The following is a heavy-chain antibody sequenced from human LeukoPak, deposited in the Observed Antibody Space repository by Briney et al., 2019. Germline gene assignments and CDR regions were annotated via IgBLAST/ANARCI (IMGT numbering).Heavy chain of an antibody. J-gene: IGHJ4*02. CDR3: AKGEMATSRFADS. D-gene: IGHD5-24*01. CDR1: GFAFDTYA. Sequence: GGSLRLSCVGSGFAFDTYALSWVRQAPGKGLEWVSSISGGGGDTYYRDSVKGRFTIPRDNSKNTLYLQMNGLRGEDTAVYYCAKGEMATSRFADSWGQGTLVTVSS. CDR2: ISGGGGDT. V-gene: IGHV3-23*01.